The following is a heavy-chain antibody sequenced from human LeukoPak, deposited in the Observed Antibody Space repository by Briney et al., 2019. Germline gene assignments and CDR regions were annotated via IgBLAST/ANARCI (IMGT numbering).Heavy chain of an antibody. Sequence: GGSLRLSCAASGLTVSSNYMSWVRQAPGKGLEWVSVIYSGGSTYYTDSVKGRFTISRDNSKNTLYLQMNSLRAEDTAVYYCARVGVGSYNWFDPWGQGTMVTVSS. D-gene: IGHD2-15*01. J-gene: IGHJ5*02. V-gene: IGHV3-53*01. CDR2: IYSGGST. CDR1: GLTVSSNY. CDR3: ARVGVGSYNWFDP.